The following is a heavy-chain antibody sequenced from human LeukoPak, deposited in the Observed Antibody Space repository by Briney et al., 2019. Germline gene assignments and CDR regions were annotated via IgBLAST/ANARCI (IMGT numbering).Heavy chain of an antibody. CDR3: ARVVSQEVRFDP. V-gene: IGHV1-8*01. J-gene: IGHJ5*02. CDR1: GYTFTSND. CDR2: MNPNSGNT. D-gene: IGHD2-15*01. Sequence: ASVKVSCKASGYTFTSNDINWVRQATGQGLEWMGWMNPNSGNTGYTQKFQGRATMTRNTSISTAYMELSSLRSEDTAVYYCARVVSQEVRFDPWGQGTLVTVSS.